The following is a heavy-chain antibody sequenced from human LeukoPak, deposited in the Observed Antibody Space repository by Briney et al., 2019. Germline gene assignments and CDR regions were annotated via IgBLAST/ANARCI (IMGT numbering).Heavy chain of an antibody. D-gene: IGHD6-13*01. J-gene: IGHJ5*02. CDR1: GGSISSSSYY. CDR3: ARRGYSSSWSNWFGP. CDR2: IYYSGST. Sequence: SETLSLTCTVSGGSISSSSYYWGWIRQPPGKGLEWIGSIYYSGSTYYNPSLKSRVTISVDTSKNQFSLKLSSVTAADTAVYYCARRGYSSSWSNWFGPWGQGTLVTVSS. V-gene: IGHV4-39*01.